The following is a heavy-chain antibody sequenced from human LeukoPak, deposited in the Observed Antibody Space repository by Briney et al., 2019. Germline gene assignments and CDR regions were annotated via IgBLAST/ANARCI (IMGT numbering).Heavy chain of an antibody. J-gene: IGHJ4*02. D-gene: IGHD5-18*01. CDR1: GGSFSGYY. V-gene: IGHV4-34*01. CDR2: INHSGST. Sequence: SETLSLTCAVYGGSFSGYYWNWIRQPPGEGLEWVGEINHSGSTNYNPSLKSRVTISVGTSKNQFSLKLSFISAADTAVYYCAVAGYGRRFDYWGQGTLVTVSS. CDR3: AVAGYGRRFDY.